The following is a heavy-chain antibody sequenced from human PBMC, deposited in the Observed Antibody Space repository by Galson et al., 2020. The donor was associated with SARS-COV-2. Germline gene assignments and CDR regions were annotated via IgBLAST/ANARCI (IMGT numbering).Heavy chain of an antibody. CDR2: ISGSGTNI. V-gene: IGHV3-48*03. D-gene: IGHD2-15*01. CDR3: ASPYLAAASFFGAFDI. Sequence: PGKGLEWVSYISGSGTNIYYADSVKGRFTISRDNAMNSLYLQMTSLRAEDTAVYYCASPYLAAASFFGAFDIWGLGTMVTVSS. J-gene: IGHJ3*02.